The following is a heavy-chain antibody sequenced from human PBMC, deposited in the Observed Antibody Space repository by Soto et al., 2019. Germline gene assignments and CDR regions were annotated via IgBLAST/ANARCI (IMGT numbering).Heavy chain of an antibody. CDR2: IYDSGRT. CDR1: GGALKTHF. Sequence: LSHTCPVPGGALKTHFRTGLGQPTGKGLEWIGYIYDSGRTNYNPSLKSRVTISLDTSKNQFSLKLSSVTAADTAVYYCARSHYDFWSGYYTGGYFDRWGRGTLVTVSS. V-gene: IGHV4-59*08. CDR3: ARSHYDFWSGYYTGGYFDR. J-gene: IGHJ5*02. D-gene: IGHD3-3*01.